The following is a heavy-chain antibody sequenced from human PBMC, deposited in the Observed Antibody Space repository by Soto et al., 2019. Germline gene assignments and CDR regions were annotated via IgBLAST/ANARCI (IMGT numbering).Heavy chain of an antibody. CDR1: GGSFSGYY. CDR2: INHSGST. D-gene: IGHD3-3*01. J-gene: IGHJ6*02. Sequence: SETLSLTCAVYGGSFSGYYWSWIRQPPGKGLEWIGEINHSGSTNYNPSLKSRVTISVDTSKNQFSLKLSSVTAADTAVYYCARGYYDFWSGPGGYYYYYYYGMDVWGQGTTVTVSS. CDR3: ARGYYDFWSGPGGYYYYYYYGMDV. V-gene: IGHV4-34*01.